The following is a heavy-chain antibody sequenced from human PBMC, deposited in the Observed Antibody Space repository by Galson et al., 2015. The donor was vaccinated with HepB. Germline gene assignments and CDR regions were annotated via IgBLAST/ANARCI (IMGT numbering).Heavy chain of an antibody. D-gene: IGHD6-13*01. Sequence: SVKVSCKASGYTFTGYYMHWVRQAPGQGLEWVGRINPNSGGTNYAQKFQGRVTMTRDTSISTAYMELSRLRSDDTAVYYCARDMDSSSWYSAYYYYMDVWGKGTTVTVPS. CDR3: ARDMDSSSWYSAYYYYMDV. V-gene: IGHV1-2*06. J-gene: IGHJ6*03. CDR2: INPNSGGT. CDR1: GYTFTGYY.